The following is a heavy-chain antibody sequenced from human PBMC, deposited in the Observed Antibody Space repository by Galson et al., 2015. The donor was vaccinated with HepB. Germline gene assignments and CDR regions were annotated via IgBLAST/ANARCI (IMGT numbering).Heavy chain of an antibody. CDR2: GRI. J-gene: IGHJ4*01. CDR3: AREYGIGGII. D-gene: IGHD1-1*01. Sequence: GRITYHPSLKSRVTISRDTSKNQISLKLNSVIASDTAAYYCAREYGIGGIIWGHGILVTVSS. V-gene: IGHV4-59*01.